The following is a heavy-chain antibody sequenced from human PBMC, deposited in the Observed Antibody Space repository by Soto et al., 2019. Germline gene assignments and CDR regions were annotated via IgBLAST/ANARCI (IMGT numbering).Heavy chain of an antibody. CDR1: GFTFSSYS. CDR2: ISSSSSYI. J-gene: IGHJ2*01. D-gene: IGHD2-15*01. Sequence: PGGSLRLSCAASGFTFSSYSMNWVRQAPGKGLEWVSSISSSSSYIYYADSVKGRFTISRDNAKNSLHLQMNSLRAEDTAVYYCARVVVIFWYFDLWGRGTLVTVSS. CDR3: ARVVVIFWYFDL. V-gene: IGHV3-21*01.